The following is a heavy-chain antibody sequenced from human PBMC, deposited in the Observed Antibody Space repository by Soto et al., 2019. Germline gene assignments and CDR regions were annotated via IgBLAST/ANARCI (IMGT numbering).Heavy chain of an antibody. CDR3: ARDNSGIFGVDY. CDR1: GFTFGTYW. J-gene: IGHJ4*02. D-gene: IGHD3-3*01. V-gene: IGHV3-7*03. CDR2: IKNDGSEK. Sequence: PXGSLLLSCAASGFTFGTYWMSWVRQAPGKGLERVASIKNDGSEKYYVDSVKGRFTISRDNAKNSLYLQMNSLRADDTALYYCARDNSGIFGVDYWGQGTLVTVSS.